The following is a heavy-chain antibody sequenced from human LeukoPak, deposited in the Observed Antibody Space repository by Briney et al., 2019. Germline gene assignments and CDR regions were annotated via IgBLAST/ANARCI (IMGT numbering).Heavy chain of an antibody. J-gene: IGHJ4*02. CDR2: IKQDGSEK. D-gene: IGHD2-21*02. Sequence: GGPLRLSCAASGFTFSSYWMSWVRQAPGKGLEWVANIKQDGSEKYYVDSVKGRFTISRDNAKNSLYLQLNSLRAEDTAVYYCARDRGYCGGDCYANDYWGQGTLVIVSS. CDR1: GFTFSSYW. V-gene: IGHV3-7*01. CDR3: ARDRGYCGGDCYANDY.